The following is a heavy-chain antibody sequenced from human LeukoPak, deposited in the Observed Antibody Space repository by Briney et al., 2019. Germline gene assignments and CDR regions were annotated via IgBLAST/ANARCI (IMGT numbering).Heavy chain of an antibody. V-gene: IGHV3-23*01. Sequence: GGSLRLSCAGSGFTSSTYAMSWVRQAPGKGLEWVSAISSGRTTYYVDSVKGRFTISRDNSKNTLYLQMNSLRVEDTAVYYCARGDRGTAAGNNWFNPWGQGTLVTVSS. CDR1: GFTSSTYA. J-gene: IGHJ5*02. CDR2: ISSGRTT. CDR3: ARGDRGTAAGNNWFNP. D-gene: IGHD6-13*01.